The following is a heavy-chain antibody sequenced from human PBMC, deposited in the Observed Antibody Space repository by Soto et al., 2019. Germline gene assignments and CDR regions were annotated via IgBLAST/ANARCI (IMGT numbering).Heavy chain of an antibody. Sequence: LKISCKGSGYSFTSYWISWVRQMPGKGLEWMGRIDPSDSYTNYSPSFQGHVTISADKSISTAYLQWSSLKASDTAMYYCARSRIGSSGLGWFDPWGQGTLVTVSS. CDR1: GYSFTSYW. CDR3: ARSRIGSSGLGWFDP. J-gene: IGHJ5*02. D-gene: IGHD3-22*01. V-gene: IGHV5-10-1*01. CDR2: IDPSDSYT.